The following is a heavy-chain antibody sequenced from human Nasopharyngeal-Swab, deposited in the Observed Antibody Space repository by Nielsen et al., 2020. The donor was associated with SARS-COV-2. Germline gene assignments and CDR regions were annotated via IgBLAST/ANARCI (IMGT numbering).Heavy chain of an antibody. CDR3: AKPIAVAGGYYYGMDV. Sequence: ASVKVSCKTYGYTFISYGISWVRQAPGQGLEWMGWISAYNGHTNYAQKLQHRVTMTTDTSTSTAYMELRSLRPDDTAVYYCAKPIAVAGGYYYGMDVWGQGTTVTVSS. CDR2: ISAYNGHT. V-gene: IGHV1-18*01. J-gene: IGHJ6*02. D-gene: IGHD6-19*01. CDR1: GYTFISYG.